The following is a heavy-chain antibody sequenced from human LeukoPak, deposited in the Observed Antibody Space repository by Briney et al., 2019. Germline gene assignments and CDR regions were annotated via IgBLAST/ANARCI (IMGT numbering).Heavy chain of an antibody. CDR3: AKETYGDYIIGWFDP. CDR2: ISGSGGST. V-gene: IGHV3-23*01. CDR1: GFTFSSYA. D-gene: IGHD4-17*01. J-gene: IGHJ5*02. Sequence: GGSLRLSCAASGFTFSSYAMSWVRQAPGKGLEWVSAISGSGGSTYYVDSVNGRFTISRDNSKNTLYLQMNSLRAENTAVYYCAKETYGDYIIGWFDPWGQGTLVTVSS.